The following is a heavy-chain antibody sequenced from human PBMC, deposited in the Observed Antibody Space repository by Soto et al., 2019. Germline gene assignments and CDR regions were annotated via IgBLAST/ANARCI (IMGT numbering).Heavy chain of an antibody. Sequence: GGSLRLSCAASGFTFSTYWMNWFRQASGKGLEWVANIKQDGSEKYYVDSVKGRFATSRDNAKDALFLQMNNLRAEDTAVYYCVRDWSTFWGMDVWGQGTTVTVSS. V-gene: IGHV3-7*01. CDR1: GFTFSTYW. D-gene: IGHD3-16*01. CDR3: VRDWSTFWGMDV. CDR2: IKQDGSEK. J-gene: IGHJ6*02.